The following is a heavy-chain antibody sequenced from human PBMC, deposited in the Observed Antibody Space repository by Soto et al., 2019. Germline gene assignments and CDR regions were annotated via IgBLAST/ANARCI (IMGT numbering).Heavy chain of an antibody. Sequence: ASVKVSCKASGYTFTDYFIHWVRQAPGQGFEWMGWINPKTRGTNYAQKFQGRVTMTRDTSNSTAYMELRGLKSDDTAVYYCARVTLKAGNWFDPWGQGTLVTVSS. CDR3: ARVTLKAGNWFDP. V-gene: IGHV1-2*02. J-gene: IGHJ5*02. CDR1: GYTFTDYF. CDR2: INPKTRGT.